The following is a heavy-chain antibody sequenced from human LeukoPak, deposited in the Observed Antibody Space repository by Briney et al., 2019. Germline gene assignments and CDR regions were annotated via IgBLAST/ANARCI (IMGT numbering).Heavy chain of an antibody. CDR3: ARDGSNSEDGWFDP. J-gene: IGHJ5*02. Sequence: ASVKVSCKASGYTFTSCDINWVRQATGQGLEWMGRMNPNSGNTGYAQKFQGRVTTTRNTSISTAYMELSSLRSEDTAVYYCARDGSNSEDGWFDPWGQGTLVTVSS. CDR2: MNPNSGNT. D-gene: IGHD4-11*01. V-gene: IGHV1-8*01. CDR1: GYTFTSCD.